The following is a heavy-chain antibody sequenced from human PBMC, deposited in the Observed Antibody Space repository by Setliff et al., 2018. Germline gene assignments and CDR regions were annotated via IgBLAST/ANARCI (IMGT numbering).Heavy chain of an antibody. Sequence: GGSLRLSCAASGFTFSSYAMSWVRQAPGKGLEWVSTITGSGSSAYYADAVKGRFTVSRDNSKNMLYLQMNSLRPDDTDLYYCATGGGQYYDRWGRGTLVTVSS. D-gene: IGHD3-16*01. J-gene: IGHJ2*01. V-gene: IGHV3-23*01. CDR3: ATGGGQYYDR. CDR1: GFTFSSYA. CDR2: ITGSGSSA.